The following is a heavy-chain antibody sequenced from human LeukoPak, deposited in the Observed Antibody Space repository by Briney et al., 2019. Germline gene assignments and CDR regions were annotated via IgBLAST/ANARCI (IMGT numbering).Heavy chain of an antibody. D-gene: IGHD4-17*01. CDR1: GGSFSGYY. V-gene: IGHV4-34*01. CDR3: ARDATDYGDYEFDY. CDR2: INHSGST. Sequence: PSETLSLTCAVYGGSFSGYYWSWIRQPPGKGLEWIGEINHSGSTNYNPSLKSRVTISVDTSKNQFSLKLSSVTAADTAVYYCARDATDYGDYEFDYWGQGTLVTVSS. J-gene: IGHJ4*02.